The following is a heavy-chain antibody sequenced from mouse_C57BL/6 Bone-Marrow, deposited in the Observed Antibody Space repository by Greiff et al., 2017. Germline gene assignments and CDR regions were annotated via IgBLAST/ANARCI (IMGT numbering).Heavy chain of an antibody. V-gene: IGHV2-5*01. CDR2: IWRGGST. J-gene: IGHJ1*03. CDR1: GFSLTSYG. CDR3: AKSLPWYFDV. Sequence: VKLVESGPGLVQPSQSLSITCTVSGFSLTSYGVHWVRQSPGKGLEWLGVIWRGGSTDYNAAFMSRLSITKDNSKSQVFFKMNSLQADDTAIYXCAKSLPWYFDVWGTGTTVTVSS. D-gene: IGHD1-2*01.